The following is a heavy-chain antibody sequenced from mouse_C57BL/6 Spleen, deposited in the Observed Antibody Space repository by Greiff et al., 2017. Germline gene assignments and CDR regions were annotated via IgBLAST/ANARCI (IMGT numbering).Heavy chain of an antibody. D-gene: IGHD1-1*01. V-gene: IGHV1-42*01. Sequence: EVQLQQSGPELVKPGASVKISCKASGYSFTGYYMNWVKQSPEKSLEWIGEINPSTGGTTYNQKFKAKATLTVDKSSSTAYMQLKSLTSEDSAVYYGARSPLYGSSYDYAMDYWGQGTSVTVSS. J-gene: IGHJ4*01. CDR2: INPSTGGT. CDR3: ARSPLYGSSYDYAMDY. CDR1: GYSFTGYY.